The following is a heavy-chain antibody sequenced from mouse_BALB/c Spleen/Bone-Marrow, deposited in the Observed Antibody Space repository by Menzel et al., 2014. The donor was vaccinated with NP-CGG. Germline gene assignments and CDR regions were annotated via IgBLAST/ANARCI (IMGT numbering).Heavy chain of an antibody. D-gene: IGHD2-3*01. J-gene: IGHJ4*01. CDR3: TRDGVGGAMDY. CDR2: THPNSGNT. V-gene: IGHV1S130*01. CDR1: GYTLTSTW. Sequence: QVQLKQSGSVLVRPGDLVKLSCKASGYTLTSTWIHWAKQRPGQGLEWIGETHPNSGNTKYNEKLKGKATLTADTSSSTAYVELSSLTSEDSAVYYCTRDGVGGAMDYWGQGTSVTVSS.